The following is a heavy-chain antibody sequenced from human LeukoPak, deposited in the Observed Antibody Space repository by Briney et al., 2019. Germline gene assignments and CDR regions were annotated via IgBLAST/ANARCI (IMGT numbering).Heavy chain of an antibody. Sequence: GGSLRLSCAASGFTFSSYGMHWVRQAQGKGLEWVAVISYDGSNKYYADSVKGRFTISRDNSKNTLYLQMNSLRAEDTAVYYCAKDQYFDWLLTSFDYWGQGTLVTVSS. V-gene: IGHV3-30*18. D-gene: IGHD3-9*01. CDR2: ISYDGSNK. J-gene: IGHJ4*02. CDR1: GFTFSSYG. CDR3: AKDQYFDWLLTSFDY.